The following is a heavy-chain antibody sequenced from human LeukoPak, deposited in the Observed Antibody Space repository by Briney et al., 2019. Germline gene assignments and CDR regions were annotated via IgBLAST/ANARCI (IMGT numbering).Heavy chain of an antibody. J-gene: IGHJ4*02. CDR3: ARVLSQWLVPLDY. Sequence: ASVKVSCKASGYTFTSYSISWGRQAPGQGLGWMGWINTNTGNPTYAQGFTGRFVFSLDTSVSTAYLQISSLKAEDTAVYYCARVLSQWLVPLDYWGQGTLVTVSS. CDR2: INTNTGNP. CDR1: GYTFTSYS. D-gene: IGHD6-19*01. V-gene: IGHV7-4-1*02.